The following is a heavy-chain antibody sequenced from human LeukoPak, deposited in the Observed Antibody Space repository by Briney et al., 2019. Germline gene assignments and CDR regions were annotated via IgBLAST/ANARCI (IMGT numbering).Heavy chain of an antibody. D-gene: IGHD6-19*01. CDR2: INHSGST. CDR3: ARVGGSGWYIFDY. J-gene: IGHJ4*02. Sequence: PSETLSLTCAVYGGSFSGYYWSGIRQPPGKGLEWIGEINHSGSTNYNPSLKSRVTISVDTSKNQFSLKLSSVTAADTAVYYCARVGGSGWYIFDYWGQGTLVTVSS. V-gene: IGHV4-34*01. CDR1: GGSFSGYY.